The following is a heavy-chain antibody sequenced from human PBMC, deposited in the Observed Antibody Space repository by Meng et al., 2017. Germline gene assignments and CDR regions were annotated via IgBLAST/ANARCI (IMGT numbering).Heavy chain of an antibody. D-gene: IGHD6-19*01. Sequence: VQLQQWGAGLLKPSETLSLTCAVYGGSFSGYYWSWIRQPPGKGLEWVSYISSSGSTIYYADSVKGRFTISRDNAKNSLYLQMNSLRAEDTAVYYCARCQEQWLPFDYWGQGTLVTVSS. CDR1: GGSFSGYY. CDR2: ISSSGSTI. J-gene: IGHJ4*02. V-gene: IGHV3-11*01. CDR3: ARCQEQWLPFDY.